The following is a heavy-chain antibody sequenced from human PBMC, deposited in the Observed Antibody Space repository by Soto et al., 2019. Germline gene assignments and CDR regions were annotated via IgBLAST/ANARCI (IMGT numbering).Heavy chain of an antibody. Sequence: QVQLVQSGAEVKTPGASVRVSCKASGYTFTGYYIHWVREAPGQGLEWMGWINPQTGCTSYAQKFQGRVTLSRDTSMNTAYLGLGRLRFDDAAVYFCARERYQVISDGMDVWGQGTTVTVSS. CDR2: INPQTGCT. CDR1: GYTFTGYY. J-gene: IGHJ6*02. CDR3: ARERYQVISDGMDV. D-gene: IGHD2-2*01. V-gene: IGHV1-2*02.